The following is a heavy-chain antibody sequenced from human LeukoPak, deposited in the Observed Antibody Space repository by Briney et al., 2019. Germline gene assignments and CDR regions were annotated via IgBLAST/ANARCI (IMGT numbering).Heavy chain of an antibody. CDR1: GFAFSGYA. V-gene: IGHV3-30*04. D-gene: IGHD1-20*01. J-gene: IGHJ4*02. CDR3: ATWGFHITGTMN. Sequence: GRSLRLSCAASGFAFSGYAMHWVRQAPGKGLEWVSLILYHGSNKYYADSVKGRFTISRDNPENTLYLQMNNLKPEDTAVYYCATWGFHITGTMNWGQGTLVTVSS. CDR2: ILYHGSNK.